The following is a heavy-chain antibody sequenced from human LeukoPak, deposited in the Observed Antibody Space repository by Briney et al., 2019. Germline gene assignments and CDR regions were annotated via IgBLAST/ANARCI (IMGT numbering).Heavy chain of an antibody. Sequence: GGSLRLSCAASGFTVSSNYMSWVRQAPGKGLEWVSVIYSGGSTYYADPVKGRFTISRDNSKNTLYLQMNSLRAEDTAVYYCARAAAPYYYYGMDVWGQGTTVTVSS. V-gene: IGHV3-66*01. CDR3: ARAAAPYYYYGMDV. J-gene: IGHJ6*02. CDR1: GFTVSSNY. D-gene: IGHD6-6*01. CDR2: IYSGGST.